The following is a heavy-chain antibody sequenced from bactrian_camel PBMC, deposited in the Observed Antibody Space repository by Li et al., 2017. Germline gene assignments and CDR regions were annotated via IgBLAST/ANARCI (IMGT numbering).Heavy chain of an antibody. D-gene: IGHD3*01. CDR2: IYSGSGLT. V-gene: IGHV3S42*01. J-gene: IGHJ4*01. CDR3: AASVRSWCDLTLLGKSAYNF. CDR1: GGTGSSYC. Sequence: VQLVESGGGPVQAGGSLRLSCAASGGTGSSYCMGWFRQAPGKEREGIAVIYSGSGLTGYDDSVKGRFTISQDKVENTLYLQMNSLKPEDTATYYCAASVRSWCDLTLLGKSAYNFWGQGTQVTVSS.